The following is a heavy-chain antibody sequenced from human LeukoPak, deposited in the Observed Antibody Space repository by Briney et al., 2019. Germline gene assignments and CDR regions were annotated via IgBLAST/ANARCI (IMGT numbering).Heavy chain of an antibody. CDR1: GGSISSYY. J-gene: IGHJ4*02. D-gene: IGHD6-6*01. CDR2: IHTSGNT. CDR3: AREGSATARPFVSNDY. Sequence: PSETLSLTCNVSGGSISSYYWSWIRQPAGKGREWIGRIHTSGNTDHNPSLKSRVTMSVDTSKNQFSLKVRSVTAADTAVYYCAREGSATARPFVSNDYWGQGTLVTVSS. V-gene: IGHV4-4*07.